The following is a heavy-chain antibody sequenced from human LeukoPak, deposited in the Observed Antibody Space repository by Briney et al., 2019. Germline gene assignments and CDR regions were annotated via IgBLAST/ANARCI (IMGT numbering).Heavy chain of an antibody. CDR3: ARQGRGVPTDY. Sequence: PSETLSLTCTVSGGSISNSSFYWGWIRQPPGKGLECIASISYPGSTYYNPSLKSRVTISVDTSKNQFSLKLSSVTAADTAVYYCARQGRGVPTDYWGQGTLVTVSS. V-gene: IGHV4-39*01. D-gene: IGHD4/OR15-4a*01. CDR1: GGSISNSSFY. CDR2: ISYPGST. J-gene: IGHJ4*02.